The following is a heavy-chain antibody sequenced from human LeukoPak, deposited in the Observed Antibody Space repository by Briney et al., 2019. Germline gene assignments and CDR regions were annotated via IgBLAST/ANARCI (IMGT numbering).Heavy chain of an antibody. Sequence: PSETLSLTCSVSGGSISSSSYYWDWIRQPPGKGLEWIGSIYYSGSTYYNPSLKSRVTISIYRSKNQFSLKLSSVTAADTAVYYCARTYCGGDCRGYYHHYYMDVWGKGTTVTISS. D-gene: IGHD2-21*02. CDR2: IYYSGST. CDR3: ARTYCGGDCRGYYHHYYMDV. CDR1: GGSISSSSYY. J-gene: IGHJ6*03. V-gene: IGHV4-39*07.